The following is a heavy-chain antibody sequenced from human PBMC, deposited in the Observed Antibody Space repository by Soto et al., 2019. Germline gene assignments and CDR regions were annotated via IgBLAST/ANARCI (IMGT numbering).Heavy chain of an antibody. Sequence: GGSLRLSCAASGFTFSSYTMTWVRQAPGKGLQWVSAISGSAGSTYYADSVKGRFTISRDNSMNTLYLQMNSLRAEDTAVYYCAKDSIVVALDYWGQGTLVTVSS. CDR3: AKDSIVVALDY. D-gene: IGHD2-15*01. CDR2: ISGSAGST. V-gene: IGHV3-23*01. J-gene: IGHJ4*02. CDR1: GFTFSSYT.